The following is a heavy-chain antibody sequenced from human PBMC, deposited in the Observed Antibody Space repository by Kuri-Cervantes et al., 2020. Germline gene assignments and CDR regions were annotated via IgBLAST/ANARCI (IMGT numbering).Heavy chain of an antibody. D-gene: IGHD6-13*01. CDR1: GGSFSGYY. V-gene: IGHV4-34*01. Sequence: GSLRLSCAVYGGSFSGYYWSWIRQPPGKGLEWIGEIDRRGSTNYNPSLKSRVTASVDTSKNQFSLRLSSVTAADTAVYYCARGDPGIAAAGHGGDYWGQGTLVTVSS. CDR2: IDRRGST. CDR3: ARGDPGIAAAGHGGDY. J-gene: IGHJ4*02.